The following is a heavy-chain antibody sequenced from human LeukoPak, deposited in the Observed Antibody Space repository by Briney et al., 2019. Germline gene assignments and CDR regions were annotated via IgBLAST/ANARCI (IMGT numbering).Heavy chain of an antibody. D-gene: IGHD4-17*01. Sequence: GESAKISCKGSGDSFTSYWISWQRQMTGKGLDSLGRSNPSGSYTNYCPSFQGHVTISADKSISTAYLQWSSLTASDTAMYYCARLSTRDDYGDYEPDYWGQGTLVTVSS. CDR3: ARLSTRDDYGDYEPDY. CDR1: GDSFTSYW. J-gene: IGHJ4*02. CDR2: SNPSGSYT. V-gene: IGHV5-10-1*01.